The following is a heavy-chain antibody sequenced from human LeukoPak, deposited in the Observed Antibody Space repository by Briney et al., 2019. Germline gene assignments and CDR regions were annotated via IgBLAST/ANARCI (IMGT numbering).Heavy chain of an antibody. J-gene: IGHJ5*02. V-gene: IGHV5-51*01. CDR3: ARSATIISFWFDP. CDR2: IYPGDSDT. D-gene: IGHD5-12*01. CDR1: GYSFTSYW. Sequence: GESLKISCKGSGYSFTSYWIGWVRQMPGKGLEWMGTIYPGDSDTRYSPSFQGQVTISADKSISTAYLQWSSLKASDTAMYYCARSATIISFWFDPWGQGTLVTVSS.